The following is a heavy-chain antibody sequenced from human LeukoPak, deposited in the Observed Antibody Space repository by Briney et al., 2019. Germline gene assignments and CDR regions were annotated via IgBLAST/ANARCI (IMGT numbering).Heavy chain of an antibody. Sequence: GGSLRLSCTASGFTFGDYAMSWVRQAPGKGLEWVGFIRSKAYGGTTEYAASVKGRFTISRDDSKSIAYLQMNSLKTEDTAVYYCTRCPYTYHYDSSGFVDYWGQGTLVTVSS. D-gene: IGHD3-22*01. CDR2: IRSKAYGGTT. V-gene: IGHV3-49*04. J-gene: IGHJ4*02. CDR1: GFTFGDYA. CDR3: TRCPYTYHYDSSGFVDY.